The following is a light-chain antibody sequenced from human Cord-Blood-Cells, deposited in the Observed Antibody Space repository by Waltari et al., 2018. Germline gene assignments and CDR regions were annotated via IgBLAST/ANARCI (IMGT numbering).Light chain of an antibody. Sequence: SYELTQPPSVSVSPGQTASITCSGDQLGDKYACWYQQKPGQSPVLVIYQDSKRPSGIPERFAASNSGNTATLTIGGTQAMDDADYYCQAWDSSTVVFGGGTKLTVL. V-gene: IGLV3-1*01. J-gene: IGLJ2*01. CDR1: QLGDKY. CDR3: QAWDSSTVV. CDR2: QDS.